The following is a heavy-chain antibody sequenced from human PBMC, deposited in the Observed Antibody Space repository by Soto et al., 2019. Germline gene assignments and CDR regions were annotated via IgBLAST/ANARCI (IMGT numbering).Heavy chain of an antibody. D-gene: IGHD2-15*01. CDR3: ASGGYCSGGSCYSSFDY. CDR1: GGSISSGGYY. Sequence: QVQLQESGPGLVKPSQTLSLTCTVSGGSISSGGYYWSWIRQHPGKGLEWIGYIYYSGSTYYNPSLKSRVTIAVDTSKNQFSLKLSSVTAADTAVYYCASGGYCSGGSCYSSFDYWGQGTLVTVSS. J-gene: IGHJ4*02. V-gene: IGHV4-31*03. CDR2: IYYSGST.